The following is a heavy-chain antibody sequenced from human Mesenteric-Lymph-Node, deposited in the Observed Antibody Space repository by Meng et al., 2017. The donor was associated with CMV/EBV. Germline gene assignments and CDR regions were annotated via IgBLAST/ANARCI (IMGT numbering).Heavy chain of an antibody. D-gene: IGHD3-22*01. CDR3: AKDTFYDSSGRVEY. V-gene: IGHV3-23*01. J-gene: IGHJ4*02. CDR1: GFTFSDYA. Sequence: GGSLRLSCAASGFTFSDYAMTWVRQAPGKGLEWVSTISDNGGSTFNADSVKGRFTISRDISKSTLYLKMNSLRAEDTAVYYCAKDTFYDSSGRVEYWGRGTPVTVSS. CDR2: ISDNGGST.